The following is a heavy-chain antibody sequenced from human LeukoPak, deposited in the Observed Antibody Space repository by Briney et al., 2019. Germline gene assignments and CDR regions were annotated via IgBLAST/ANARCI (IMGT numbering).Heavy chain of an antibody. Sequence: GSLRLSCAASGFTFSSYEMNWVRQAPGKGLEWVSYISSSGSTIYYADSVKGRFTISRDNAKNSLYLQMNSLRAEDTAVYYCAREFRGPSSGWHRGYWYFDLWGRGTLVTVSS. V-gene: IGHV3-48*03. J-gene: IGHJ2*01. CDR2: ISSSGSTI. D-gene: IGHD6-19*01. CDR3: AREFRGPSSGWHRGYWYFDL. CDR1: GFTFSSYE.